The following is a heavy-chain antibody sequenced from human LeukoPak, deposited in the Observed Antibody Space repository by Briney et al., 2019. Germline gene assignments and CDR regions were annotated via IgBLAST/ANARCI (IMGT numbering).Heavy chain of an antibody. CDR1: GGSISSYY. D-gene: IGHD5-18*01. CDR2: IYYSGST. Sequence: SETLSLTCTVSGGSISSYYWGWVRQPPGKGLEWIGYIYYSGSTTYNPSLKSRVTVSEDTSKNQFSLKLSSVTAADTAVYYCARGRVDTAMVFPFDYWGQGTLVTVSS. V-gene: IGHV4-59*12. J-gene: IGHJ4*02. CDR3: ARGRVDTAMVFPFDY.